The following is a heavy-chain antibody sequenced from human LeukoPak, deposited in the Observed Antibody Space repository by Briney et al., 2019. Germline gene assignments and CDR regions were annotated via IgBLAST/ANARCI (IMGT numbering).Heavy chain of an antibody. CDR3: ARDDYNNYYYGMDV. Sequence: SQTLSLTCTVSGGSISSGDYYWSWIRQPPGKGLEWIGYIYYSGSTYYNPSLRSRVTISVDTSKNQFPLKLSSVTAADTAVYYCARDDYNNYYYGMDVWGQGTTVTVSS. V-gene: IGHV4-30-4*01. CDR1: GGSISSGDYY. D-gene: IGHD4-11*01. J-gene: IGHJ6*02. CDR2: IYYSGST.